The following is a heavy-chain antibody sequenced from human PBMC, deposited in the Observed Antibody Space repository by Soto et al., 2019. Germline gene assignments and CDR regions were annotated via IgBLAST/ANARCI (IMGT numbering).Heavy chain of an antibody. CDR3: ATPWTYDSSGSPQDY. J-gene: IGHJ4*02. Sequence: QVQLVQSGAEVKKPGSSVKVSCKASGGTFSSYAISWVRQAPGQGLEWMGGIISIFGTANYAQKLQGRVTITAGESTSTGYMELSSLRSEDTGVYYCATPWTYDSSGSPQDYCGERTLVTVSS. CDR1: GGTFSSYA. D-gene: IGHD3-22*01. CDR2: IISIFGTA. V-gene: IGHV1-69*01.